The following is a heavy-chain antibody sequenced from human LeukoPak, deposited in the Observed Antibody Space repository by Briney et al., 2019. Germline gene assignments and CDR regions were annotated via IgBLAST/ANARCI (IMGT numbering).Heavy chain of an antibody. CDR2: ISGSGVST. CDR1: GFTFSSYA. J-gene: IGHJ4*02. CDR3: AKADCNSGSCRPDY. D-gene: IGHD2-15*01. Sequence: QPGGSLSLSCAASGFTFSSYAMTWVPQAPGKGLEWVSSISGSGVSTYYADSVKGRFTISRDTSENTLYLQMNSLRADDTPVYYCAKADCNSGSCRPDYWGQGTLFTVSS. V-gene: IGHV3-23*01.